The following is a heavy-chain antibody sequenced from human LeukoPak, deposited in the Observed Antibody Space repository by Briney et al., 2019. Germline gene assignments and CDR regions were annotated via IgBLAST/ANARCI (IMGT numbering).Heavy chain of an antibody. D-gene: IGHD2-2*01. V-gene: IGHV3-23*01. Sequence: GRSLRLSCAASGFTFDHYAMHWVRQAPGKGLEWVSAISSSGGSTYYADSVKGRFTISRDNSKNTLYLQMNSLRAEDTAIYYCARGVVPAAMRYWYFDLWGRGTLVTVSS. J-gene: IGHJ2*01. CDR1: GFTFDHYA. CDR3: ARGVVPAAMRYWYFDL. CDR2: ISSSGGST.